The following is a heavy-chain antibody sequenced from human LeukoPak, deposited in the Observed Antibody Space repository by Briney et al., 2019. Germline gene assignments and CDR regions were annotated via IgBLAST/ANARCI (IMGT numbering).Heavy chain of an antibody. CDR3: AKAPVRGVISHLDY. Sequence: GGSLRLSCAASGFTLSSYGMHWVRQAPGKGLEWVAFIRYDGSNKYYADSVKGRFTISRDNSENTLWLQMTSLRAEDTAMYYCAKAPVRGVISHLDYWGQGTLVTVSS. V-gene: IGHV3-30*02. J-gene: IGHJ4*02. CDR1: GFTLSSYG. CDR2: IRYDGSNK. D-gene: IGHD3-10*01.